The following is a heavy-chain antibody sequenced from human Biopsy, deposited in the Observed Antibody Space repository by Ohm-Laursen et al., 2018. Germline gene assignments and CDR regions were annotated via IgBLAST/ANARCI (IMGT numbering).Heavy chain of an antibody. J-gene: IGHJ2*01. D-gene: IGHD6-25*01. CDR1: GGSITSYS. CDR3: ARRSAANWYFNL. CDR2: IYNTGDT. Sequence: SDTLSLTCIVPGGSITSYSWSWIRQPPGKGLEPIGYIYNTGDTTYNPSLQSRVTISLDTSNNQLSLRLRSVTAADAAVYYCARRSAANWYFNLWGRGTLVTVSS. V-gene: IGHV4-59*08.